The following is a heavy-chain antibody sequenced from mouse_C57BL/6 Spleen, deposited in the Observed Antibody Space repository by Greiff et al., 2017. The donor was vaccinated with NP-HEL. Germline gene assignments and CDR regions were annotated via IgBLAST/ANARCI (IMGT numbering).Heavy chain of an antibody. J-gene: IGHJ3*01. D-gene: IGHD2-10*01. CDR1: GYAFSSSW. Sequence: VQLQQSGPELVKPGASVKISCKASGYAFSSSWMNWVKQRPGKGLEWIGRIYPGDGDTNYNGKFKGKATLTADKSSSTAYMHLSSLTSEDSAVYYCARGPYYGQGGFAYWGQGTLVTVSA. CDR2: IYPGDGDT. V-gene: IGHV1-82*01. CDR3: ARGPYYGQGGFAY.